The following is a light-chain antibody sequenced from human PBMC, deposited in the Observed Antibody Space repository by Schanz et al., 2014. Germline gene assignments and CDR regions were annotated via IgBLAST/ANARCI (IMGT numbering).Light chain of an antibody. CDR2: SNN. CDR1: SSNIGSKT. CDR3: SSYAGSNNLGV. V-gene: IGLV1-44*01. Sequence: QSVLTQPPSASGTPGQRVTISCSGSSSNIGSKTVNWYQRLPGTAPKLLIYSNNQRPSGVPDRFSGSKSGTSASLAISGLQSEDEADYYCSSYAGSNNLGVFGGGTKLTVL. J-gene: IGLJ2*01.